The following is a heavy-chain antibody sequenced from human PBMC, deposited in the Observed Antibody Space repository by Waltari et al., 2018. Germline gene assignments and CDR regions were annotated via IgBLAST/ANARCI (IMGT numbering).Heavy chain of an antibody. CDR3: ARHSLLIAVAGPFDY. CDR1: GGSISSSSYY. D-gene: IGHD6-19*01. J-gene: IGHJ4*02. CDR2: IYYSGST. Sequence: QLQLQESGPGLVKPSETLSLTCTVSGGSISSSSYYWGWIRQPPGKGLEWIGSIYYSGSTYYNPSLKSRVTISVDTSKNQFSLKLSSVTAADTAVYYCARHSLLIAVAGPFDYWGQGTLVTVSS. V-gene: IGHV4-39*01.